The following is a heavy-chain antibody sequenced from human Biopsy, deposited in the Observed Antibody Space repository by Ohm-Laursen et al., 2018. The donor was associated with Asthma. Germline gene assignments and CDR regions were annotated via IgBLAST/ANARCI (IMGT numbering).Heavy chain of an antibody. V-gene: IGHV4-31*03. Sequence: QTLSLTCTVSGGSIRSGGYYWTWIRQHPGKGLEWIGFIYYSGSTYYNPSLKSRVSISIDTSKNQFSLKLSSVTAADTAVYYCARAQDYYDSRGYYRSFDYWGQGTLVTVSS. CDR2: IYYSGST. J-gene: IGHJ4*02. CDR3: ARAQDYYDSRGYYRSFDY. CDR1: GGSIRSGGYY. D-gene: IGHD3-22*01.